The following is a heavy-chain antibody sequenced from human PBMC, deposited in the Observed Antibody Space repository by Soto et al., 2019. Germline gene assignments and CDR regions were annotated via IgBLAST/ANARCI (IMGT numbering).Heavy chain of an antibody. V-gene: IGHV6-1*01. J-gene: IGHJ6*02. D-gene: IGHD6-13*01. Sequence: QTLSLTCAISGGSVSSNSAGWNWIRQSPSRGLEWLGRPYYRSKWYNDYAVSVKSRISINPETSRNHFSLQLNSVSPEDTAVYYCARDVLQQAAGPGYYYYGMDVWGQATTGTVSS. CDR3: ARDVLQQAAGPGYYYYGMDV. CDR1: GGSVSSNSAG. CDR2: PYYRSKWYN.